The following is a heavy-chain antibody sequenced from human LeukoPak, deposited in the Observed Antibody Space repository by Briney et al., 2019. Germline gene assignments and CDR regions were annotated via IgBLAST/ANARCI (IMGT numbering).Heavy chain of an antibody. CDR3: ARGLHTRRNPLQFLFDY. V-gene: IGHV4-59*12. CDR2: IYYSGST. J-gene: IGHJ4*02. CDR1: GGSISSYY. D-gene: IGHD1-14*01. Sequence: PSETLSLTCTVSGGSISSYYWSWIRQPPGKGLEWIGYIYYSGSTNYNPSLKSRVTISVDTSKNQFSLKLSSVTAADTAVYYCARGLHTRRNPLQFLFDYWGQGTLVTVSS.